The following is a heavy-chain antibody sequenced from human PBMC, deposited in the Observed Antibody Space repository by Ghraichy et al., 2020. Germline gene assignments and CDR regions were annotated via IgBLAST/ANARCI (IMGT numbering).Heavy chain of an antibody. V-gene: IGHV1-69*06. D-gene: IGHD3-3*01. CDR3: AREAGIEEGGGIFGVVITYFDY. CDR1: GGTFSSYA. CDR2: IIPIFGTA. J-gene: IGHJ4*02. Sequence: SVKVSCKASGGTFSSYAISWVRQAPGQGLEWMGGIIPIFGTANYAQKFQGRVTITADKSTSTAYMELSSLRSEDTAVYYCAREAGIEEGGGIFGVVITYFDYWGQGTLVTVSS.